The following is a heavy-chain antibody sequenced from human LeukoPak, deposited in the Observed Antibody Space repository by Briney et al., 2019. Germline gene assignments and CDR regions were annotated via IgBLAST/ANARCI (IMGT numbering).Heavy chain of an antibody. V-gene: IGHV3-20*04. CDR2: INWNGGST. Sequence: PGGSLRLSCAASGFTFDDYGMSWVRQAPGKGLEWVSGINWNGGSTGYADSVKGRFTISRDNAKNSLYLQMNSLRAEDTALYYCARALVVIGKRGYFDYWGQGTLVTVSS. J-gene: IGHJ4*02. D-gene: IGHD3-22*01. CDR3: ARALVVIGKRGYFDY. CDR1: GFTFDDYG.